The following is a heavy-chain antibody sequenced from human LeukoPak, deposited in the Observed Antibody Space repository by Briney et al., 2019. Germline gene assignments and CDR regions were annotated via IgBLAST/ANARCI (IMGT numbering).Heavy chain of an antibody. CDR3: ARDAGGGDS. V-gene: IGHV4-61*01. CDR1: GGSVGRGSYY. D-gene: IGHD2-21*01. Sequence: SETLSLTCTVSGGSVGRGSYYWSWIRQSPGKGLEWLGYVFYGGTTNYNPSLKNRVTISVDTSNNQFSLTLSSVTAADTAVYYCARDAGGGDSWGQGTLVTVSS. J-gene: IGHJ5*02. CDR2: VFYGGTT.